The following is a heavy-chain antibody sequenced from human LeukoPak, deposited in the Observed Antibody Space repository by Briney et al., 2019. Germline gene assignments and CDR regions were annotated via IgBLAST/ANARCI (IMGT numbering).Heavy chain of an antibody. J-gene: IGHJ5*02. D-gene: IGHD5-18*01. V-gene: IGHV1-18*01. CDR1: GYTFTSYG. CDR2: ISAYNGNT. CDR3: ARAASQLWTYNWFDP. Sequence: ASVKVSCKASGYTFTSYGISWVRQAPGQGLEWMGWISAYNGNTNYAQKLQGRVTMTTDTSTSTAYMELRSLRSDDTAVYYCARAASQLWTYNWFDPWGQGTLVTVSS.